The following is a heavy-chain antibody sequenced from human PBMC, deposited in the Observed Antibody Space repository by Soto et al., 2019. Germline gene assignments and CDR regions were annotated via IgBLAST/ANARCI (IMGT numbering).Heavy chain of an antibody. Sequence: SVKVSCKASGGTFSSYAIHWVRQAPGQGLEWMGGIIPMYGPAKYAQRFQGRVTITADESTTTVYMELTSLTSQDAAVYYCARVTSMVRGVIDNWFDPWGHGTLVTVSS. CDR3: ARVTSMVRGVIDNWFDP. J-gene: IGHJ5*02. V-gene: IGHV1-69*13. CDR1: GGTFSSYA. CDR2: IIPMYGPA. D-gene: IGHD3-10*01.